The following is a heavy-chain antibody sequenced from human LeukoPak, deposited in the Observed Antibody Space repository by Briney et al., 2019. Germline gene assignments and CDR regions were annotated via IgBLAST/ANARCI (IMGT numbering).Heavy chain of an antibody. CDR1: GGSFSGYY. Sequence: PSETLSLTCAVYGGSFSGYYWSWIRQPPGKGLEWIGEINHSGSTNYNPSLKSRVTISVDTSKNQFSLKLSSVTAADTAVYYCARGYCSGGSCYWSSGSYFDYWGQETLVTVSS. D-gene: IGHD2-15*01. CDR2: INHSGST. J-gene: IGHJ4*02. V-gene: IGHV4-34*01. CDR3: ARGYCSGGSCYWSSGSYFDY.